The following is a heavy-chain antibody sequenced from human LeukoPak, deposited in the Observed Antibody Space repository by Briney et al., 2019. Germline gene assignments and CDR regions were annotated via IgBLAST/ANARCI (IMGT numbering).Heavy chain of an antibody. Sequence: ASVKVSCKASGYTFTSYGISWVRQALGQGLEWMGWISAYNGNTNYAQKLQGRVTMTTDTSTSTAYMELRSLRSDDTAVYYCARDMNCSSTSCYQNYYYYYGMDVWGQGTTVTVSS. D-gene: IGHD2-2*01. J-gene: IGHJ6*02. V-gene: IGHV1-18*01. CDR2: ISAYNGNT. CDR1: GYTFTSYG. CDR3: ARDMNCSSTSCYQNYYYYYGMDV.